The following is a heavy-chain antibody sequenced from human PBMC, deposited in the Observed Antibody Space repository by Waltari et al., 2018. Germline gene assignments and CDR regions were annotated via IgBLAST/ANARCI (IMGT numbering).Heavy chain of an antibody. J-gene: IGHJ4*02. CDR2: IIAYKGNR. CDR3: ARDVDTSMVWFDY. Sequence: QVQLVQSGAEVKKPGASVKVSCKASGYTFTSYGISWVRQAPGQGLEWMGWIIAYKGNRNYARNHQGRVTMTTDKSTSTAYMELRCPRSDDPAVYYCARDVDTSMVWFDYWGQGTLVTVSS. V-gene: IGHV1-18*01. CDR1: GYTFTSYG. D-gene: IGHD5-18*01.